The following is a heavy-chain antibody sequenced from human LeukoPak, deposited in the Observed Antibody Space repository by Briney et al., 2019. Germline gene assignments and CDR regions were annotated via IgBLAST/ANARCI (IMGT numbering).Heavy chain of an antibody. D-gene: IGHD6-13*01. CDR2: IGGSGGFIT. V-gene: IGHV3-23*01. CDR3: ARAAYSSTWYSRYFDL. CDR1: GFTFSSHG. J-gene: IGHJ2*01. Sequence: GGSLRLSCAASGFTFSSHGMNWVRQAPGKGLEWVSGIGGSGGFITYYADSVKGRFTVSRDNSKNTLYLQMNSLRAGDTAVYYCARAAYSSTWYSRYFDLWGRGTLVTVSS.